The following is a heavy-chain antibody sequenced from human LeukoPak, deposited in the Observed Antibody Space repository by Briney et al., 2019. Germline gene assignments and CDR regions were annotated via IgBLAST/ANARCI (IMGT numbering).Heavy chain of an antibody. CDR2: VSYDGSNE. V-gene: IGHV3-30*18. D-gene: IGHD3-10*01. J-gene: IGHJ4*02. CDR3: AKDIPYYYGSGSYFDY. CDR1: GFTFNNYG. Sequence: GRSLRLSCAASGFTFNNYGMHWVRQAPGKGLEWVAVVSYDGSNEYYADSAKGRFTISRDNSKNTLYLQMNSLKTEDTAVYFCAKDIPYYYGSGSYFDYWGQGTLVTVSS.